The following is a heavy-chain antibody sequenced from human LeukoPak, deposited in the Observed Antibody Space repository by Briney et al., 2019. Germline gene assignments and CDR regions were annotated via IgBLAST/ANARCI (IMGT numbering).Heavy chain of an antibody. J-gene: IGHJ6*02. Sequence: SETLSFTCSVSGGSIRSYYWSWIRQPPGKGVEWIGYIYYSGSTNYNPSLKSRVTISVDTSKNQFSLRLSSATAADTAVYYCARSSRGSVALLTIYGMDVWGQGTTITVSS. D-gene: IGHD3-10*01. CDR1: GGSIRSYY. CDR2: IYYSGST. CDR3: ARSSRGSVALLTIYGMDV. V-gene: IGHV4-59*01.